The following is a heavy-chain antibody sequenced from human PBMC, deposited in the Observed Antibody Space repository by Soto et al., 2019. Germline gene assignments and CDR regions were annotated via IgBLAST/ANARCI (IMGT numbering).Heavy chain of an antibody. V-gene: IGHV3-7*03. CDR3: ARAYRLELNDY. CDR1: GFTLSSYW. Sequence: GGSLRLSCAASGFTLSSYWMSWVRQAPGKGLEWVANIKQDGSEKYYVDSVKSRFTISRDNAKNSLYLQMNSLRAEDTAVYYCARAYRLELNDYWGQGTLVTVSS. D-gene: IGHD1-7*01. J-gene: IGHJ4*02. CDR2: IKQDGSEK.